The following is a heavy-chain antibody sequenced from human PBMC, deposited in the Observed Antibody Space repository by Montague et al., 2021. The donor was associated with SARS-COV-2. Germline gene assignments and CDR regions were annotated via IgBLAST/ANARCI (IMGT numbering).Heavy chain of an antibody. Sequence: SETLSLTCTVSGGSISSSGYYWGWIRQPPGKGLEWIGSIYYSGSTYYNPSLKSRVTISVDTSKNQFSLKLSSVTAADTAVYYCARFPTSYYYDSKAASATPDAFDIWGQGTMDTVSS. J-gene: IGHJ3*02. CDR2: IYYSGST. D-gene: IGHD3-22*01. V-gene: IGHV4-39*01. CDR1: GGSISSSGYY. CDR3: ARFPTSYYYDSKAASATPDAFDI.